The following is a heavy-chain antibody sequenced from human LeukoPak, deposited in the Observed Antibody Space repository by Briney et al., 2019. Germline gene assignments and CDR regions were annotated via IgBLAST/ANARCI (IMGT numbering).Heavy chain of an antibody. D-gene: IGHD3-22*01. V-gene: IGHV4-34*01. Sequence: SETLSLTCAVYGGSFSGYYWSWIRQPPGKGLEWIGEINHSGSTNYNPSLKSRVTISVDTSKNQFPLKLSSVTAADTAVYYCARGRYYYDSSGYYSTTYYFDYWGQGTLVTVSS. CDR2: INHSGST. CDR3: ARGRYYYDSSGYYSTTYYFDY. CDR1: GGSFSGYY. J-gene: IGHJ4*02.